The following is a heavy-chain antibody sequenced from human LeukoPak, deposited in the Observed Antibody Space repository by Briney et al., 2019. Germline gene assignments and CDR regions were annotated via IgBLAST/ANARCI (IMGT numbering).Heavy chain of an antibody. CDR2: INTNSGGT. Sequence: ASVKVSCKASGYTFTGYFMHWVRQAPGQGLEWMGWINTNSGGTKCAQKFQGRVTMTRDTSIRTAYMELSSLRSDDTAVYYCASDNSGNPPFDPWGQGTLVTVSS. D-gene: IGHD5-12*01. CDR3: ASDNSGNPPFDP. CDR1: GYTFTGYF. J-gene: IGHJ5*02. V-gene: IGHV1-2*02.